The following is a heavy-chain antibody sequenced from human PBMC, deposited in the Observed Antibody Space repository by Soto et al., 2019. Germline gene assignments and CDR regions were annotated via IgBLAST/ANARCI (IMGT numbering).Heavy chain of an antibody. CDR3: ARDLGYCSSTSCYNYYYYGMDV. V-gene: IGHV1-69*13. CDR1: GGTFSSYA. CDR2: IIPIFGTA. J-gene: IGHJ6*02. D-gene: IGHD2-2*02. Sequence: SVKVSCKASGGTFSSYAISWVLQAPGQGLEWMGGIIPIFGTANYAQKFQGRVTITADESTSTAYMELSSLRSEDTAVYYCARDLGYCSSTSCYNYYYYGMDVWGQGTTVTVSS.